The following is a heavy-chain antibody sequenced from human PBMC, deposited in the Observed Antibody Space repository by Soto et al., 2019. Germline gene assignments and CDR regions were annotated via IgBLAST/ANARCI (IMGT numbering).Heavy chain of an antibody. Sequence: QSQTLSLTCAVYGGSFSGYYWSWIRQPPGKGLEWIGEINHRGSTNYNPSLKSRVTISVDTSKNQFSLKLSSVTTADTAVYYCALNWVKDYWGQGTLVTVSS. J-gene: IGHJ4*02. V-gene: IGHV4-34*01. CDR3: ALNWVKDY. CDR1: GGSFSGYY. CDR2: INHRGST. D-gene: IGHD7-27*01.